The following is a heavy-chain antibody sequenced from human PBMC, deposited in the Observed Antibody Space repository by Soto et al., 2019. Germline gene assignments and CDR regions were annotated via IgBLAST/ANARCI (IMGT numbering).Heavy chain of an antibody. CDR3: PTDGGSNY. V-gene: IGHV3-15*01. CDR1: GFTFSNAW. J-gene: IGHJ4*02. Sequence: EVQLVESGGGLVKPGGSLRLSCAASGFTFSNAWMTGVRQATGKGLEWVGRIRRKTDDETTDYAAPVKGRFTISRDDSKNTKFQQMNSLHTDDTDVYYCPTDGGSNYWGKGTLVTVSS. CDR2: IRRKTDDETT.